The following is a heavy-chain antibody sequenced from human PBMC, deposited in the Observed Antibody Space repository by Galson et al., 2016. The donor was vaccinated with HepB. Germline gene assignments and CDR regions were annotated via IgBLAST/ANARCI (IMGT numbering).Heavy chain of an antibody. V-gene: IGHV3-7*01. CDR3: EAYCGAGSCQGIEY. CDR1: GFTTSSYW. Sequence: SLRLSCAASGFTTSSYWMTWVRQAPGKGLEWVANINQDGSEKNYLDSVKGRFFISRDNAKNSLFLQMNSLGVEDTALYYCEAYCGAGSCQGIEYWGHGTLVTVSS. CDR2: INQDGSEK. D-gene: IGHD2-21*01. J-gene: IGHJ4*01.